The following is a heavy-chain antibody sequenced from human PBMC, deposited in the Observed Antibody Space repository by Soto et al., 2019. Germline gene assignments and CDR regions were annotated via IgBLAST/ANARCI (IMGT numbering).Heavy chain of an antibody. V-gene: IGHV4-30-4*01. Sequence: SETLSLTCTVSGGSISFDHYHWTWIRQPPGKGLEWIGYVHYSGSVLYNPSLQSRVSISVDTSKNQFSLKLSSVTAADTAVYFCAREGRESTGMDVWGKGTTVTVSS. CDR3: AREGRESTGMDV. CDR1: GGSISFDHYH. CDR2: VHYSGSV. D-gene: IGHD3-10*01. J-gene: IGHJ6*04.